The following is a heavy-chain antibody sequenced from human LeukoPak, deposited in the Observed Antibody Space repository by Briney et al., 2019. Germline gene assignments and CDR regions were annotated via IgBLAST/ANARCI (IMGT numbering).Heavy chain of an antibody. Sequence: GESLKISCKASGYSFTTDWIGWVRQMPGKGLEWMGIIHPGDSDTTYSPSFQGQVTISADKSISTAYLQWSSVKASDTAMYYCARSFTNAFDMWAKGQWSPSLQ. D-gene: IGHD3-16*02. CDR2: IHPGDSDT. CDR1: GYSFTTDW. V-gene: IGHV5-51*01. CDR3: ARSFTNAFDM. J-gene: IGHJ3*02.